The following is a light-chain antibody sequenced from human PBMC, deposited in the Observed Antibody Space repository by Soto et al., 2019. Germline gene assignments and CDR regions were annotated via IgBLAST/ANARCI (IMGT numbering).Light chain of an antibody. CDR2: DAS. V-gene: IGKV3D-20*02. Sequence: FVLTHSPGTLSLSPWERATLSCRSSQTVRNNYLAWYQQKPGQAPRLLIYDASSRATSIPARFSGSGSGTDFTLTISSLEPEDFAVYYCQQRSNWPRTFGQGTKVDIK. J-gene: IGKJ1*01. CDR3: QQRSNWPRT. CDR1: QTVRNNY.